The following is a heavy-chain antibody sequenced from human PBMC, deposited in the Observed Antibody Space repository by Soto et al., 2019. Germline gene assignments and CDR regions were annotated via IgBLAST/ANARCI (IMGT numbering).Heavy chain of an antibody. J-gene: IGHJ2*01. D-gene: IGHD2-21*02. Sequence: GGSLRLSCAASGFTFSSYAMSWVRQAPGKGLEWVSAISGSGGSTYYEDSVKGRFTITRDNSKNPLLLLRNSLRAEATAVNYCAKYLAFCGGDCYPLSCALWGSGTLVTVSS. CDR1: GFTFSSYA. CDR2: ISGSGGST. V-gene: IGHV3-23*01. CDR3: AKYLAFCGGDCYPLSCAL.